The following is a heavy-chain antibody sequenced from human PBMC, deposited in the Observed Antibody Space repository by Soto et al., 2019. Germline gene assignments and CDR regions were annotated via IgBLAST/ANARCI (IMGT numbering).Heavy chain of an antibody. V-gene: IGHV3-30*18. CDR3: AKGGLELRGDGMDV. Sequence: QVQLVESGGGVVQPGRSLRLSCAASGFTFSSYGMHWVRQAPGKGLEWVAVISYDGSNKYYADSVKGRFTISRDNSKNTLYLQMNSLRAEYTAVYYCAKGGLELRGDGMDVWGQGTTVTVSS. CDR1: GFTFSSYG. D-gene: IGHD1-7*01. J-gene: IGHJ6*02. CDR2: ISYDGSNK.